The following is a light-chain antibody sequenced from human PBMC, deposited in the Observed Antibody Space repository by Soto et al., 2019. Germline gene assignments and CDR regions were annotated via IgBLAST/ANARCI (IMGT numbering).Light chain of an antibody. Sequence: QSALTQPASVSGSPGQAITISCSGTSSDVGAFNYVSWYQQHPGKAPKLMIYDVSNRPSGVSNRFSGSKSGNTASLTISGLRAEDEADYYCSSYTSSSTPHVVFGGGTKLTVL. CDR1: SSDVGAFNY. CDR3: SSYTSSSTPHVV. V-gene: IGLV2-14*03. J-gene: IGLJ2*01. CDR2: DVS.